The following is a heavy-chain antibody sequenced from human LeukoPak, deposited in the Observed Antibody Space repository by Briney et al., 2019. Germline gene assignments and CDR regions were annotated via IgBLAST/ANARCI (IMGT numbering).Heavy chain of an antibody. V-gene: IGHV3-66*03. CDR2: IRDSCEA. CDR1: GFRFSDYY. CDR3: ARDRAANQDWVEFDP. Sequence: GGSLRLSCAVSGFRFSDYYMSWVRQAPGKGLEWVGLIRDSCEAFYAGFARGRFAISRDESENTLYLQMNSLRVEGTAVYFCARDRAANQDWVEFDPWGQGTPVIVSS. D-gene: IGHD3/OR15-3a*01. J-gene: IGHJ5*02.